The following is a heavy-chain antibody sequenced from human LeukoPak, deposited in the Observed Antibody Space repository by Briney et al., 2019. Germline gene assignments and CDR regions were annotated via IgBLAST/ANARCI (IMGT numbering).Heavy chain of an antibody. D-gene: IGHD3-10*01. CDR1: GYTLTELS. V-gene: IGHV1-24*01. CDR2: FDPEDGET. Sequence: ASVKVSCKVSGYTLTELSMHWVRQAPGKGLEWMGGFDPEDGETIYAQKFQGRVTMTEDTSTDTAYMELSSLRSEDTAVYYCATEGSRLEHDAFDIWGQGTMVPVSS. J-gene: IGHJ3*02. CDR3: ATEGSRLEHDAFDI.